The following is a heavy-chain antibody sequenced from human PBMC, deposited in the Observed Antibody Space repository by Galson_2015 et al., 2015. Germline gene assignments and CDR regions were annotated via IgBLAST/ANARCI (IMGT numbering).Heavy chain of an antibody. CDR3: AKAPGSPPVDTAMKNYYYYYGMDV. Sequence: SLRLSCAASGFTFSSYAMSWVRQAPGKGLEWVSAISGSGGSTYYADSVKGRFTISRDNSKNTLYLQMNSLRAEDTAVYYCAKAPGSPPVDTAMKNYYYYYGMDVWGRGTTVTVSS. J-gene: IGHJ6*02. V-gene: IGHV3-23*01. CDR2: ISGSGGST. D-gene: IGHD5-18*01. CDR1: GFTFSSYA.